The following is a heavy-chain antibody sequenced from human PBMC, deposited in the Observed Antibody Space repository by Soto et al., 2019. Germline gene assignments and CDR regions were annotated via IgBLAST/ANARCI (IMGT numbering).Heavy chain of an antibody. V-gene: IGHV3-21*01. CDR2: ISSSSSYI. CDR3: ARDGGYCSGGSCYGWFDY. J-gene: IGHJ4*02. CDR1: GFTFRRYS. D-gene: IGHD2-15*01. Sequence: SLSCAASGFTFRRYSMNWVRQAPGKGLEWVSSISSSSSYIYYADSVKGRFTISRDNAKNSLYLQVNSLRAEDTAVYYCARDGGYCSGGSCYGWFDYWGQGTLVTVSS.